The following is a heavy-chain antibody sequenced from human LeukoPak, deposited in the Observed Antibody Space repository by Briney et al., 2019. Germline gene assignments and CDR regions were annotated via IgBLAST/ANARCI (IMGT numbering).Heavy chain of an antibody. CDR1: GGSFSGYY. CDR2: INHSGST. V-gene: IGHV4-34*01. J-gene: IGHJ6*03. CDR3: ARRRVYCSSTSCYHYYYMDV. D-gene: IGHD2-2*01. Sequence: SETLSLTCAVYGGSFSGYYWSWIRQPPGKGLEWIGEINHSGSTNYNPSLKSRVTISVDTSKNQFSLKLSSVTAADTAVYYCARRRVYCSSTSCYHYYYMDVWGKGTTVTISS.